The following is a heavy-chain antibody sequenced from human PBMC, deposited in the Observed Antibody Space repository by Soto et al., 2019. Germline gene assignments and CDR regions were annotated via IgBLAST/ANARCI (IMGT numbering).Heavy chain of an antibody. D-gene: IGHD2-15*01. J-gene: IGHJ5*02. CDR2: FDPEDGET. CDR1: GYTLTELS. CDR3: ATVWRTCSGGSCEIWFDP. Sequence: GASVKVSCKVSGYTLTELSMHWVRQAPGKGLEWMGGFDPEDGETIYAQKFQGRVTMTEDTSTDTAYMELSSLRSEDTAVYYCATVWRTCSGGSCEIWFDPWGQGTLVTVSS. V-gene: IGHV1-24*01.